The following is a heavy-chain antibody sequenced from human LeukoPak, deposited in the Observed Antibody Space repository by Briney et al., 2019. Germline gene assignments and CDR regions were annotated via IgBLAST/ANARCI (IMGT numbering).Heavy chain of an antibody. V-gene: IGHV3-11*04. Sequence: NTGGSLRLSCAASGFTFSDYYMTWIRQAPGKGLEWVSYISSSGTTIYYADSVKGRFTISRDNAENSLYLQMNSLRAEDTAVYYCARDGYDFWSCYYFFDYWGQGTLVTVSS. D-gene: IGHD3-3*01. CDR3: ARDGYDFWSCYYFFDY. CDR1: GFTFSDYY. J-gene: IGHJ4*02. CDR2: ISSSGTTI.